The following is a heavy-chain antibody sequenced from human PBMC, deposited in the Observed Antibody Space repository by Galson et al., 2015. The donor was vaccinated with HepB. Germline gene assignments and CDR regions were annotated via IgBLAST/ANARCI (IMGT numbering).Heavy chain of an antibody. CDR1: GFTFSSYE. V-gene: IGHV3-48*03. CDR3: ARGRGTGGIVVVPAAMPNYYYGMDV. J-gene: IGHJ6*02. D-gene: IGHD2-2*01. Sequence: SLRLSCAASGFTFSSYEMNWVRQAPGKGLEWVSYISSSGSTIYYADSVKGRFTISRDNAKNSLYLQMNSLRAEDTAVYYCARGRGTGGIVVVPAAMPNYYYGMDVWGQGTTVTVSS. CDR2: ISSSGSTI.